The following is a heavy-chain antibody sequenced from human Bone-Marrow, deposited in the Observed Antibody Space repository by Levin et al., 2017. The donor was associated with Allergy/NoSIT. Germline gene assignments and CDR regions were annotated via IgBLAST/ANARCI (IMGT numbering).Heavy chain of an antibody. CDR3: ARVGQLWPTDCFDY. J-gene: IGHJ4*02. CDR1: SGSISSPANY. V-gene: IGHV4-31*03. Sequence: SETLSLTCTVSSGSISSPANYWSWIRQPPGKGLEWIGYIHHSGTTYYNPSLQSRVTMSVDTSKNQFSLRLSSVTAADTAVYYCARVGQLWPTDCFDYWGQGTLVAVSS. CDR2: IHHSGTT. D-gene: IGHD5-18*01.